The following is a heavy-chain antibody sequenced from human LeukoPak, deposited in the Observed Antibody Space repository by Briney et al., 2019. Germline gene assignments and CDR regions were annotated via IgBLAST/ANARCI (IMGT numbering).Heavy chain of an antibody. V-gene: IGHV3-23*01. CDR1: GFTFSSYA. Sequence: PGGSLTLSCAASGFTFSSYAMSWVRQAPGKGLEWVSDINGRGGSTYYADSVKGRFTISRDNSKNTLHLQMNSLRAEDTAVYYCAKDAKPYYYDSSGYYYAGAFDIWGQGTMVTVSS. D-gene: IGHD3-22*01. J-gene: IGHJ3*02. CDR3: AKDAKPYYYDSSGYYYAGAFDI. CDR2: INGRGGST.